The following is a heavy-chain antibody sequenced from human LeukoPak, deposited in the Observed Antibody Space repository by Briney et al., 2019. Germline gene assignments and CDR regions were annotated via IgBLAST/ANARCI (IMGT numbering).Heavy chain of an antibody. CDR3: ARTLLWFGESSYYFDY. CDR1: GYSFTSYW. CDR2: IYPGDSDT. D-gene: IGHD3-10*01. Sequence: GESLKISCKGSGYSFTSYWIAWVRQMPGKGLEWMGIIYPGDSDTRYSPSFQGQVTISADKSISTACLQWSSLKASDTAMYYCARTLLWFGESSYYFDYWGQGTLVTVSS. J-gene: IGHJ4*02. V-gene: IGHV5-51*01.